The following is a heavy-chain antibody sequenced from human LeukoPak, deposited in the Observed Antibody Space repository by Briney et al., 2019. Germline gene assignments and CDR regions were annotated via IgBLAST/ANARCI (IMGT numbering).Heavy chain of an antibody. CDR2: IYPGDSNT. V-gene: IGHV5-51*01. J-gene: IGHJ4*02. CDR1: GYRFTNYW. CDR3: ASGNVVVTAIPYY. D-gene: IGHD2-21*02. Sequence: GESLTISCKGSGYRFTNYWIGWVRQMPGKGLEWMGIIYPGDSNTRYSPSFQGQVIISADKSISTASLQWSSLKASDTAMYYCASGNVVVTAIPYYWGQGTLVTVSS.